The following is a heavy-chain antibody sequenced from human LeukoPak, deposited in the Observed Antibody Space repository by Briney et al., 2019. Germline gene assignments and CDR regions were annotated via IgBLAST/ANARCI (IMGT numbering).Heavy chain of an antibody. CDR3: AAVALGTSGGTSGYFDY. J-gene: IGHJ4*02. Sequence: ASVKVSCKASGFTFTSSAMQWVRQARGQRLEWIGWIVVGSGNTNYAQKFQERVTITRDMSTSTAYMELSSLRSEDTAVYYCAAVALGTSGGTSGYFDYWGQGTLVTVSS. V-gene: IGHV1-58*02. D-gene: IGHD2-15*01. CDR2: IVVGSGNT. CDR1: GFTFTSSA.